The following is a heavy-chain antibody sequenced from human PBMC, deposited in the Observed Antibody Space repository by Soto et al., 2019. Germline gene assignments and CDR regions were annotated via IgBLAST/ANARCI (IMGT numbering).Heavy chain of an antibody. V-gene: IGHV4-39*01. CDR2: IYYSGST. J-gene: IGHJ4*02. CDR1: GGSISSSSYY. D-gene: IGHD6-13*01. CDR3: ASRVYSSSWYFDY. Sequence: QLQLQESGPGLVKPSETLSLTCTVSGGSISSSSYYWGWIRQPPGKGLEWIGSIYYSGSTYYNPSLKSRVTISVDTSKNQFSRKLSSVTAADTAVYYCASRVYSSSWYFDYWGQGTLVTVSS.